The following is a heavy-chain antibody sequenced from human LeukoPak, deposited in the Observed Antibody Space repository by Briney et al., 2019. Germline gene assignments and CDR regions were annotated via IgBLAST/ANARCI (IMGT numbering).Heavy chain of an antibody. V-gene: IGHV4-4*07. J-gene: IGHJ4*02. Sequence: PSETLSLTCTVSGGSISGYYWNWIRQPAGKGLEWIGRIYSSGSTNYNPSLESRVTMSVDTSKNQFSLKLSSVTAADTAVYYCARDVYDSSALGDYWGQGTLVTVSS. CDR2: IYSSGST. D-gene: IGHD3-22*01. CDR3: ARDVYDSSALGDY. CDR1: GGSISGYY.